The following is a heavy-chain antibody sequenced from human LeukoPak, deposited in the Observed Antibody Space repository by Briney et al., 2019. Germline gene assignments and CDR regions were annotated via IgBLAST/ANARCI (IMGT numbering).Heavy chain of an antibody. J-gene: IGHJ4*02. CDR2: INPSGGST. D-gene: IGHD3-22*01. V-gene: IGHV1-46*01. CDR1: GYTFTSYY. Sequence: WASVKVSCKASGYTFTSYYMHWVRQAPGQGLEWMGIINPSGGSTSYAQKFQGRVTMTRDTSTSTAYMELRSLRSDDTAVYYCARAAENYYDSSGYYYGQRTDLDYWGQGTLVTVSS. CDR3: ARAAENYYDSSGYYYGQRTDLDY.